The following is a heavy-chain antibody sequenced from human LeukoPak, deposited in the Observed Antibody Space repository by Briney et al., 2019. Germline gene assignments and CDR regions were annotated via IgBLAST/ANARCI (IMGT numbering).Heavy chain of an antibody. Sequence: GRSLRLSCAASGFTFSSYGMHWVRQAPGKGLEWVAVISYDGSNKYYADSVKGRFTISRDNSKNTLYLQMNNLRAEDTAVYHCAKDQALGYSLGGYYFDSWGQGTLVTVSS. V-gene: IGHV3-30*18. CDR1: GFTFSSYG. J-gene: IGHJ4*02. CDR2: ISYDGSNK. D-gene: IGHD5-18*01. CDR3: AKDQALGYSLGGYYFDS.